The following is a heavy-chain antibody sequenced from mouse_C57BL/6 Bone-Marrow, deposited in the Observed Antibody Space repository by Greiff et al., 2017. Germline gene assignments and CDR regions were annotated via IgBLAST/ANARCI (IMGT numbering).Heavy chain of an antibody. CDR1: GYTFTSYW. J-gene: IGHJ1*03. D-gene: IGHD1-3*01. CDR2: IYPSDSET. Sequence: QVQLQQPGAELVRPGSSVKLSCKASGYTFTSYWMDWVKQRPGQGLEWIGNIYPSDSETHYNQKFKDKATLTVDKSSSTAYMQLSSLTSEDSAVYYCARGNYYWYFDVWHRDHGHRLL. CDR3: ARGNYYWYFDV. V-gene: IGHV1-61*01.